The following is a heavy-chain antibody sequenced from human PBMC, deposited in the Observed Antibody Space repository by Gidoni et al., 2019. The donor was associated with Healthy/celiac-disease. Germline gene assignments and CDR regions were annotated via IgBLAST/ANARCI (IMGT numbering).Heavy chain of an antibody. Sequence: EVQLVESGGGLVTPGGSLRLSCAASGFPFSRYSMNWVRQAPGKGLEWVSSISSSSSYIYYADSVKGRFTISRDNAKNSLYLQMNSLRAEDTAVYYCARDLLDYGDYDFDYWGQGTLVTVSS. V-gene: IGHV3-21*01. CDR2: ISSSSSYI. D-gene: IGHD4-17*01. CDR1: GFPFSRYS. CDR3: ARDLLDYGDYDFDY. J-gene: IGHJ4*02.